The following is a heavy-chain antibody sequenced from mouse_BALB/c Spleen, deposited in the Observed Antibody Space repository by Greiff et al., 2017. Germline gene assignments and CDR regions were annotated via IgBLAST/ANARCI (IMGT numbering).Heavy chain of an antibody. D-gene: IGHD2-10*01. CDR3: ARSLPILGAMDY. V-gene: IGHV1S56*01. CDR1: GYTFTSYY. Sequence: QVQLQQSGPELVKPGASVRISCKASGYTFTSYYIHWVKQRPGQGLEWIGWIYPGNVNTKYNEKFKGKATLTADKSSSTAYMQLSSLTSEDSAVYFCARSLPILGAMDYWGQGTSVTVSS. CDR2: IYPGNVNT. J-gene: IGHJ4*01.